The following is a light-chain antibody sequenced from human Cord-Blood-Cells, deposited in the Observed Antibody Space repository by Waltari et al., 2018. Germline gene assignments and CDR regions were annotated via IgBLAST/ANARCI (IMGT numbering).Light chain of an antibody. CDR1: SGHSSYA. J-gene: IGLJ3*02. Sequence: QLVLTQSPSASAPLGASVKLTCTLSSGHSSYAIAWDQQQPEKGPRYLMKLNSDGSHSKGDGIPDRFSGSSSGAERYLTISSLQSEDEADYYCQTWGTGFWVFGGGTKLTVL. V-gene: IGLV4-69*01. CDR2: LNSDGSH. CDR3: QTWGTGFWV.